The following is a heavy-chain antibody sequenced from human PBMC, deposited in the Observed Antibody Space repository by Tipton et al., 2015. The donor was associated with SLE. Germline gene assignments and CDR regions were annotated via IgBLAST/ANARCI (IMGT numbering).Heavy chain of an antibody. V-gene: IGHV4-34*01. J-gene: IGHJ4*02. CDR1: GGSFSGYY. D-gene: IGHD6-13*01. CDR3: AREGGSRWPIDY. Sequence: TLSLTCAVYGGSFSGYYWSWIRQPPGKGLEWIGEINHSGSTNYNPSLKSRVTISVDTSKNQFSLKLSSVTAADSAVYYCAREGGSRWPIDYWGQGALVTVSS. CDR2: INHSGST.